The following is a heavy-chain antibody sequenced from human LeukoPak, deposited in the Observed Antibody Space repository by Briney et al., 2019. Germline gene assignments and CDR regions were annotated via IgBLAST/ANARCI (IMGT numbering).Heavy chain of an antibody. D-gene: IGHD1-26*01. Sequence: SQTLSLTCAISGDSVSSNSAAWNWIRQSPSRGLEWLGRTYYRSKWYNDYAESVKSRITINPDTSKNQFSLQLNSVTPEDMAVYYCARVMEYSGSWNWVDYWGQGTLVTVSS. V-gene: IGHV6-1*01. CDR2: TYYRSKWYN. CDR3: ARVMEYSGSWNWVDY. CDR1: GDSVSSNSAA. J-gene: IGHJ5*01.